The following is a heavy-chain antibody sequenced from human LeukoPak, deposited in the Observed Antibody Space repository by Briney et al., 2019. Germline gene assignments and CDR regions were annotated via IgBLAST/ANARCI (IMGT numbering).Heavy chain of an antibody. D-gene: IGHD3-16*01. V-gene: IGHV3-7*01. CDR2: IKQDGSEK. CDR3: ASHSYGYNH. CDR1: GIIITSYW. J-gene: IGHJ5*02. Sequence: GGSLRLSCAASGIIITSYWMSWVRQTPGKGLEWVASIKQDGSEKNYVDSVEGRFTIFRDNARNSLYLQMNSLRAEDTAVYYCASHSYGYNHWGQGTLVIVSS.